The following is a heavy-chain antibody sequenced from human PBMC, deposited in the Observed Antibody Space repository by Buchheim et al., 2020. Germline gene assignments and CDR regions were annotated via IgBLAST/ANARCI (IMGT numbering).Heavy chain of an antibody. V-gene: IGHV3-30-3*01. CDR2: ISYDGSNK. CDR3: ARDSSVAVLGY. D-gene: IGHD6-19*01. Sequence: QVQLVESGGGVVQPGRSLRLSCAASGFTFSSYAMHWVRQAPGKGLEWVAVISYDGSNKYYADSVKGRFTISRDNSKNPLYLQMNSLRAEDTAVYYCARDSSVAVLGYWGQGTL. J-gene: IGHJ4*02. CDR1: GFTFSSYA.